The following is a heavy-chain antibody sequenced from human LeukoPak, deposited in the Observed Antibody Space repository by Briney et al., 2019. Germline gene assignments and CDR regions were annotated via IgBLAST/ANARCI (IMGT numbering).Heavy chain of an antibody. Sequence: EASVKVSCKVSGYTLTELSMHWERQAPGKGLEWMGGFDPEDGETIYAQKFQGRVTMTEDASTDTAYMELSSLRSEDTAVYYCATRITLVGGFDYWGQGTLVTVSS. CDR2: FDPEDGET. CDR3: ATRITLVGGFDY. J-gene: IGHJ4*02. D-gene: IGHD3-10*01. V-gene: IGHV1-24*01. CDR1: GYTLTELS.